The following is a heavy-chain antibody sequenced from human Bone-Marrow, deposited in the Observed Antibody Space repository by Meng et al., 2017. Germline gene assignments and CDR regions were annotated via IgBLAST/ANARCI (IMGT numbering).Heavy chain of an antibody. CDR3: AHTDYRKNWFDP. V-gene: IGHV2-5*02. D-gene: IGHD4-11*01. CDR2: IYWDDDK. Sequence: SGATLLKPTHTYTLTGTFSGFSRSTSGVGVGWIRQPPGKALEWRALIYWDDDKRDSPSLKSSLNITKDTSKNQVVLTMTNMDPVDTATYYCAHTDYRKNWFDPWGQGTLVTVSS. J-gene: IGHJ5*02. CDR1: GFSRSTSGVG.